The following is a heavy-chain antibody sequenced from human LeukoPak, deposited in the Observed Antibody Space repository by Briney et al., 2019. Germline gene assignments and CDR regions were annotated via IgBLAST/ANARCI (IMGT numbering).Heavy chain of an antibody. D-gene: IGHD2/OR15-2a*01. J-gene: IGHJ4*02. CDR3: ARGISSSTCCHFDY. Sequence: GGSLRLSCAVSGFTVSSNYMTWVRQAPGKGLEWVSLIYSGGSTYSADSVKGRFTISRDNSKDTLYLQMNSLRVEDTAVYYCARGISSSTCCHFDYWGQGTLVTVSS. V-gene: IGHV3-66*02. CDR2: IYSGGST. CDR1: GFTVSSNY.